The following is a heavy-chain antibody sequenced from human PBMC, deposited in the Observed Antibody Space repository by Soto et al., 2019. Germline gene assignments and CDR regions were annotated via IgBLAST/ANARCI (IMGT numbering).Heavy chain of an antibody. CDR3: ARDYGDYDNNRFDY. V-gene: IGHV4-59*01. CDR1: GGSISSYY. Sequence: SETLSLTCTVSGGSISSYYWSWIRQPPGKGLEWIGYIYYSGSTNYNPSLKSRVTISVDTSQNQFSLKLSSVTAADTAVYYCARDYGDYDNNRFDYWGQGTLVTVSS. J-gene: IGHJ4*02. D-gene: IGHD4-17*01. CDR2: IYYSGST.